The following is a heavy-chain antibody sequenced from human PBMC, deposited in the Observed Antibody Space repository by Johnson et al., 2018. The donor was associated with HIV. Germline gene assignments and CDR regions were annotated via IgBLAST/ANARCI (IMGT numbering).Heavy chain of an antibody. CDR1: GFTFGDYA. J-gene: IGHJ3*02. Sequence: MMLVESGGGLVQPGRSQRLSCTASGFTFGDYAMSWFRQAPGKGLEWVGFLRSKPYGGTTEYAASVKGRFTISRDDSKSIAYLQMNSLKTENTAVYYCTRGDNWNLSEWAFDIWGQGTMVTVSS. CDR3: TRGDNWNLSEWAFDI. CDR2: LRSKPYGGTT. V-gene: IGHV3-49*03. D-gene: IGHD1-20*01.